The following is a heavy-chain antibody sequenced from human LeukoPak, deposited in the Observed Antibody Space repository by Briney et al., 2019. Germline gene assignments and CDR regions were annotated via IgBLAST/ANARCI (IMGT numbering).Heavy chain of an antibody. CDR3: ARVVKDFWSGYTYFDY. Sequence: GGSLRLSCAASGFTFSSYEMNWVRQAPGKGLEWVSYISSSGSTIYYADSVKGRFTISRDNAKNSLYLQMNSLRAEDTAAYYCARVVKDFWSGYTYFDYWGQGTLVTVSS. V-gene: IGHV3-48*03. J-gene: IGHJ4*02. D-gene: IGHD3-3*01. CDR1: GFTFSSYE. CDR2: ISSSGSTI.